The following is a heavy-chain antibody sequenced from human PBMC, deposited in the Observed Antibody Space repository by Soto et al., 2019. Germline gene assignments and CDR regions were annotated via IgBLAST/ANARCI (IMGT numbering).Heavy chain of an antibody. Sequence: SETLSLTCTVSGGSISSYYWSWIRQPPGKGLEWIGYIYYSGSTNCNPSLKSRVTISVDTSKNQFSLKLSSVTAADTAVYYCARRANSGSYRHTFNWFDPWGQGTLVTVSS. CDR1: GGSISSYY. CDR3: ARRANSGSYRHTFNWFDP. D-gene: IGHD1-26*01. J-gene: IGHJ5*02. V-gene: IGHV4-59*08. CDR2: IYYSGST.